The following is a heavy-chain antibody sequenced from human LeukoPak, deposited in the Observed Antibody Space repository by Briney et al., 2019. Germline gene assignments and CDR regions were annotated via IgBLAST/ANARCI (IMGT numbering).Heavy chain of an antibody. Sequence: ASVKVSCKASGYTFTGYYMHWVRQAPGQGLEWMGWINPNSGGTNYAQKFQGWVTMTRDTSTSTVYMELSSLRSEDTAVYYCARGRSGSSRLYYYYGMDVWGQGTTVTVSS. CDR3: ARGRSGSSRLYYYYGMDV. J-gene: IGHJ6*02. D-gene: IGHD1-26*01. V-gene: IGHV1-2*04. CDR1: GYTFTGYY. CDR2: INPNSGGT.